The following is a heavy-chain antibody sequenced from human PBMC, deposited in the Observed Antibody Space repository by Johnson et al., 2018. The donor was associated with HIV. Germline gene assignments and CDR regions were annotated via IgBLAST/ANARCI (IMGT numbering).Heavy chain of an antibody. D-gene: IGHD6-13*01. V-gene: IGHV3-30*18. J-gene: IGHJ3*02. CDR1: GFTFSNYP. CDR2: VSFYGSNK. CDR3: AKDRSGSWYGADAFDI. Sequence: QVQLVESGGGVVRPGRSLRLSCTASGFTFSNYPMHWVRQAPGKGLEWVAVVSFYGSNKYYADSVKGRFTISRDNSKNTLYLQMNSLRAEDTAVYYCAKDRSGSWYGADAFDIWGQGTMVTVSS.